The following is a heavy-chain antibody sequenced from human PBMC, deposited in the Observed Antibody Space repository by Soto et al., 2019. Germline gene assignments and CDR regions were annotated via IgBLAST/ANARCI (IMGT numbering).Heavy chain of an antibody. J-gene: IGHJ3*02. CDR1: GFSFDDYA. D-gene: IGHD6-13*01. CDR2: ITWNSGRI. V-gene: IGHV3-9*01. CDR3: AKATVRAKQLPPIGFDI. Sequence: GGSLRLSCAASGFSFDDYAMHWVRQAPGKGLEWVSGITWNSGRIDYADSVKGRFTISRDNAKNSLFLQMNSLRAEDTALYYCAKATVRAKQLPPIGFDIWGQGTKVTVSS.